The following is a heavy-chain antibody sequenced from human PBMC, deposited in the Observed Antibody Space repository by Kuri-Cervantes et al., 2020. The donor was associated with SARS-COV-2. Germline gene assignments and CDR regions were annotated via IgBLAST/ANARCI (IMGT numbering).Heavy chain of an antibody. D-gene: IGHD1-1*01. J-gene: IGHJ4*02. V-gene: IGHV3-7*01. CDR1: GFTFSSYA. Sequence: GESLKISCAASGFTFSSYAVHWARQAPGKGLEWVANIKQGGSEKYYVDSVKGRFTISRDNAMNMLFLQMNSLRAEDTAVYYCVRDGDHWNFDYWGQGTLVTVSS. CDR2: IKQGGSEK. CDR3: VRDGDHWNFDY.